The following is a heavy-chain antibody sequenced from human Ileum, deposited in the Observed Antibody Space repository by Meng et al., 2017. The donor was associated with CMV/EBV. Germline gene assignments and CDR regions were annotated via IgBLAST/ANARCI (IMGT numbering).Heavy chain of an antibody. J-gene: IGHJ4*02. Sequence: QVQLQESGPGLVKPSGTLSLTCTVSGGSIGSIYCGSWVRPPHGKGLEWIGEICYSGSTNYNSSLESRVTISLDKSNNQFSLKLSSVTAADTAVYYCARGYASWTVDGRVGYWGQGTPVTVSS. CDR1: GGSIGSIYC. V-gene: IGHV4-4*02. CDR2: ICYSGST. CDR3: ARGYASWTVDGRVGY. D-gene: IGHD2-2*01.